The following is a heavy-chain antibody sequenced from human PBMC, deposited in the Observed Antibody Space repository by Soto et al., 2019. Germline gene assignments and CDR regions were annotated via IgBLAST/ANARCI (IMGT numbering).Heavy chain of an antibody. V-gene: IGHV4-34*01. CDR3: ARTVKGSGSERTFDY. D-gene: IGHD3-10*01. Sequence: QGQLQQWGAGLLKRSETLSHTCAVYGGSFSGYYWSWIRQPPGKGLEWIGEINHSGSTNYNPSLKSRVTISVDTSKNQLSLKLSSLTAADTAVYYCARTVKGSGSERTFDYWGQGTLVTVSS. CDR2: INHSGST. CDR1: GGSFSGYY. J-gene: IGHJ4*02.